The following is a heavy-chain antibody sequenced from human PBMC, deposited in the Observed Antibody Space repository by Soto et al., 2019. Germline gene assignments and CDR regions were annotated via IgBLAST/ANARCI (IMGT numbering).Heavy chain of an antibody. CDR1: GYTFTSYG. CDR3: AREMYYDILTGYYAGFDY. CDR2: ISAYNGNT. D-gene: IGHD3-9*01. Sequence: ASVKVSCKASGYTFTSYGISWVRQAHGQGLEWMEWISAYNGNTNYAQKLQGRVTMTTDTSTSTAYMELRSLRSDDTAVYYCAREMYYDILTGYYAGFDYWGQGTLVTVS. J-gene: IGHJ4*02. V-gene: IGHV1-18*04.